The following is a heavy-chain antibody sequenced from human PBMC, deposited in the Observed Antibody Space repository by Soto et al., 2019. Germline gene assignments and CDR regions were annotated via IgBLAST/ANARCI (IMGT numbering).Heavy chain of an antibody. D-gene: IGHD4-4*01. Sequence: QVQLVQSGAEVKKPGSSVKVSCKASGGTFSSYAISWVRQAPVQGLEWMGGIIPIFGTANYAQEFQGRVTIPADEATSQAYMELSSLRSEDTAVYYCARYRTVTTNWFDPWGQGTLVTVSS. V-gene: IGHV1-69*01. CDR2: IIPIFGTA. CDR3: ARYRTVTTNWFDP. J-gene: IGHJ5*02. CDR1: GGTFSSYA.